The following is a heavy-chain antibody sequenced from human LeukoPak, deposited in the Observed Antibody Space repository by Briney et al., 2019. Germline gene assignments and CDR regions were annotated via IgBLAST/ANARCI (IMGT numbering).Heavy chain of an antibody. CDR2: INHSGST. CDR1: GGSFSGYY. J-gene: IGHJ2*01. Sequence: KPSETLSLTCAVYGGSFSGYYWSWIRQPPGKGLEWIGEINHSGSTNYNPSLKSRVTISVDTSKNQFSLKLSSVTAADTAVYYCARHTMIVPSYWYFDLWGRGTLVTVSS. CDR3: ARHTMIVPSYWYFDL. D-gene: IGHD3-22*01. V-gene: IGHV4-34*01.